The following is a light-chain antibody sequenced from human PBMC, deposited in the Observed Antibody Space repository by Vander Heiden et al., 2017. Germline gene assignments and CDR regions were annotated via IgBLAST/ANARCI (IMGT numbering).Light chain of an antibody. CDR2: GNS. J-gene: IGLJ2*01. CDR1: SSNIGAGYD. CDR3: QSYDSSLSGSKV. V-gene: IGLV1-40*01. Sequence: QSVLTQPPSVSGAPGQRVAISCTGSSSNIGAGYDVHWYQQLPGTAPKLLIYGNSNRHSGVPDRFSGSKSGTSASLAITGLQAEDEADDYCQSYDSSLSGSKVFGGGTKLTVL.